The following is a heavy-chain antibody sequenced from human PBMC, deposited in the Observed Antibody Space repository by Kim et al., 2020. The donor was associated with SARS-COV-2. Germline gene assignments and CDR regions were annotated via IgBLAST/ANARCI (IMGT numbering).Heavy chain of an antibody. CDR3: AKDPSRTTGTTGPLDY. D-gene: IGHD1-1*01. Sequence: GGSLRLSCAASGFTFSSYGMHWVRQAPGKGLEWVAVIWYDGSNKYYADSVKGRFTISRDNSKNTLYLQMKSLRAEDKAVYYCAKDPSRTTGTTGPLDYWG. J-gene: IGHJ4*01. V-gene: IGHV3-33*06. CDR2: IWYDGSNK. CDR1: GFTFSSYG.